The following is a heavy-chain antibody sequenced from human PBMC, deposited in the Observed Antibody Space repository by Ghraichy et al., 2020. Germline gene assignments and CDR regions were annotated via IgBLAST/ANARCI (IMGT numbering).Heavy chain of an antibody. CDR2: IKPDGSEN. V-gene: IGHV3-7*03. Sequence: GETLNISCAASGFNFTASWINWVRQAPGKGLEWVAGIKPDGSENYHVDSVEGRFTISRDNAKNSLYLQMNSLRVEDTAVYYCARDRAYKCFDYWGQGILVSVSS. D-gene: IGHD5-24*01. J-gene: IGHJ4*02. CDR3: ARDRAYKCFDY. CDR1: GFNFTASW.